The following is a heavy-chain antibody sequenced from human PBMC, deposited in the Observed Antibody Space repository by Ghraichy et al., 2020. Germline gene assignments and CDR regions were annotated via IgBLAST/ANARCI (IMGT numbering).Heavy chain of an antibody. D-gene: IGHD2-21*01. CDR3: ARAPCGYSCYYYYMDV. V-gene: IGHV1-18*04. J-gene: IGHJ6*03. CDR2: MSAYNGNT. Sequence: ASVKVSCKASGYTFTSYGISWVRQAPGQGLEWMGWMSAYNGNTNYAQKLQGRVTMTTDTSTSTAYMELRSLRSDDTAVYYCARAPCGYSCYYYYMDVWGKGTTVTVSS. CDR1: GYTFTSYG.